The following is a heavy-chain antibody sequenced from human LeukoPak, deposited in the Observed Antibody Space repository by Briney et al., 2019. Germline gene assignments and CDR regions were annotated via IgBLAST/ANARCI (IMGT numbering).Heavy chain of an antibody. J-gene: IGHJ4*02. V-gene: IGHV3-7*01. Sequence: GGSLRLSCAASGFTFSSYWMTWVRQAPGKGLEWVANIKKDGGKKYYVDSVKGRSTISRDDAKNSLYLQMNSLRAEDTAVYDCARELMVSFDYWGQGTLVTVSS. CDR3: ARELMVSFDY. D-gene: IGHD2-8*01. CDR1: GFTFSSYW. CDR2: IKKDGGKK.